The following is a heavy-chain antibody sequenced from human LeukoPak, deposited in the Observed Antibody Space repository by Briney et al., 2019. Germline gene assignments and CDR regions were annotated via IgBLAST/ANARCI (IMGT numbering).Heavy chain of an antibody. V-gene: IGHV1-18*01. CDR3: ARDYYDSSGYYPHGY. Sequence: ASVKVSCKASGYTFTSYAMNWVRQAPGQGLEWMGWISAYNGNTNYAQKLQGRVTMTTDTSTSTAYMELRSLRSDDTAVYYCARDYYDSSGYYPHGYWGQGTLVTVSS. CDR2: ISAYNGNT. D-gene: IGHD3-22*01. J-gene: IGHJ4*02. CDR1: GYTFTSYA.